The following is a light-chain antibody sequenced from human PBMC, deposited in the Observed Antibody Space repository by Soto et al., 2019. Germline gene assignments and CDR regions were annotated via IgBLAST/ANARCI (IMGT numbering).Light chain of an antibody. Sequence: EIALTQSQGTLSLSPGERATLSCRASQSVSSSYLAWYQQKPGQAPRLLIYGASSRATGIPDRFSGSGSGTDFTLTISRLEPEDFAVYYCQQYGSSPLTFGGGTKVDIK. CDR2: GAS. J-gene: IGKJ4*01. V-gene: IGKV3-20*01. CDR1: QSVSSSY. CDR3: QQYGSSPLT.